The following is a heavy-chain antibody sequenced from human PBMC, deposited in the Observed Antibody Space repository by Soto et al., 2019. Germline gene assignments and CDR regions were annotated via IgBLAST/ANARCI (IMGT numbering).Heavy chain of an antibody. CDR3: ASLEMATMQG. CDR2: ISSGDSAI. Sequence: PGGSLRLSCAASGFTFSNYEMNWVRQAPGKGLEWVSYISSGDSAIYYADSVKGRFTISRDNAKRSLYLHMNSLRAEDTAVYYCASLEMATMQGWGQGTLVTVSS. D-gene: IGHD5-12*01. CDR1: GFTFSNYE. J-gene: IGHJ4*02. V-gene: IGHV3-48*03.